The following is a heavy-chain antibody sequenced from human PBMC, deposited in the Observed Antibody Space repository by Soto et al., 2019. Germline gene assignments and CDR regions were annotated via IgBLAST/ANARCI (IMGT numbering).Heavy chain of an antibody. Sequence: QVQLVQSGAEVKKPGASVKVSCKASGYTFTSYAMHWVRQAPGQRLEWMGWINAGNGNTKYSQKFQGRVTITTDTSASTAYMELSSLRSEDTAVYYCAIVVGGRYDAFDIWGQGTMVTVSS. D-gene: IGHD3-16*01. CDR3: AIVVGGRYDAFDI. V-gene: IGHV1-3*01. J-gene: IGHJ3*02. CDR2: INAGNGNT. CDR1: GYTFTSYA.